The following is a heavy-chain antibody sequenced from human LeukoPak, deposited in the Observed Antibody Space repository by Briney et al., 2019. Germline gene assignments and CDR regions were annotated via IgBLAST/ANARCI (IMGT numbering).Heavy chain of an antibody. D-gene: IGHD2-2*01. CDR1: RDCIGRYY. J-gene: IGHJ6*02. CDR2: IYYRETP. V-gene: IGHV4-59*07. CDR3: ARFQSSSSWDYYYGLDV. Sequence: SGPVSLMCPVSRDCIGRYYWGGLRRPRGKGLEWVGQIYYRETPNYNPSLGGRVTISIDTSKNQVSLKLSSVTAADTAVYYCARFQSSSSWDYYYGLDVWGQGTTVTVSS.